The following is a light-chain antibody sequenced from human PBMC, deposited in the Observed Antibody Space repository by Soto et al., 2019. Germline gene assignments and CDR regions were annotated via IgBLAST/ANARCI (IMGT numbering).Light chain of an antibody. CDR1: RSDVGGYNY. J-gene: IGLJ2*01. V-gene: IGLV2-14*01. CDR2: DVS. Sequence: QSALTQPASVSGSPGQSITISCTGTRSDVGGYNYVSWYQQHPGKAPKLMIYDVSNRPSGVSNRFSGSKSGNTASLTISGLQAEDEADYYCSSYTSSNTLVVFGGGTKVTVL. CDR3: SSYTSSNTLVV.